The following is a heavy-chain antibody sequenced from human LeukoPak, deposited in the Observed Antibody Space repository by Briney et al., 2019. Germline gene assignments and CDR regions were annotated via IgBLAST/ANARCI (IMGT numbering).Heavy chain of an antibody. D-gene: IGHD3-22*01. J-gene: IGHJ4*02. CDR2: ISAYNGNT. V-gene: IGHV1-18*01. Sequence: ASVKVSCKASGYTFTSYGISWVRQAPGQGLEGMGWISAYNGNTNYAQKLQGRVTMDTDTSTSTAYMELRSLRSEDTAVYYCARGGLYYYDSSGYSSSDFDYWGQGTLVTVSS. CDR3: ARGGLYYYDSSGYSSSDFDY. CDR1: GYTFTSYG.